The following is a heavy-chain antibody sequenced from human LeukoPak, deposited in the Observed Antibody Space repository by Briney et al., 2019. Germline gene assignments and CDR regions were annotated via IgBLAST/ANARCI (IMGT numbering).Heavy chain of an antibody. D-gene: IGHD2-2*01. V-gene: IGHV3-7*01. CDR1: GFTFSSYW. Sequence: GGSLRLSCAASGFTFSSYWMSWVRQAPGKGLEWVANIKQDGSEKYYVDSVKGRFTISRDNAKNSLYLQMNSLRAEDTAVYYCATHLAPQLSYWYFDLRGRGTLVTVSS. CDR3: ATHLAPQLSYWYFDL. J-gene: IGHJ2*01. CDR2: IKQDGSEK.